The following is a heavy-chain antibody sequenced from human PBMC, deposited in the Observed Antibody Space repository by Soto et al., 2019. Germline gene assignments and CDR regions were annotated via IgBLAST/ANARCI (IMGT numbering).Heavy chain of an antibody. CDR1: GGSISSSGYY. J-gene: IGHJ5*02. Sequence: QVQLQESGPGLVKPSQTLSLTCTVSGGSISSSGYYWSWIRQHPGKGLEWLGYIYDSGSTYYNPSLKSRVTISVDTSNNQFSLKLSSVTAADTAVYYCAREEGGGYDHRWFDPWGQGTLVTVSS. CDR3: AREEGGGYDHRWFDP. V-gene: IGHV4-31*03. D-gene: IGHD5-12*01. CDR2: IYDSGST.